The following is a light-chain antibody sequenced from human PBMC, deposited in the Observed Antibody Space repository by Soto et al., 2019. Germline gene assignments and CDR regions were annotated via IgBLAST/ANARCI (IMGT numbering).Light chain of an antibody. V-gene: IGKV1-5*01. J-gene: IGKJ1*01. CDR3: QQYASYPWT. CDR2: DAF. CDR1: QSLSGW. Sequence: DIQLTQTPSTLSASIGDRVTITCRASQSLSGWLAWYQQTPGKAPKLLISDAFILESGVPSRFRGSGSGTEISPTITSLQPGDSATFYCQQYASYPWTFGRGTKVDIK.